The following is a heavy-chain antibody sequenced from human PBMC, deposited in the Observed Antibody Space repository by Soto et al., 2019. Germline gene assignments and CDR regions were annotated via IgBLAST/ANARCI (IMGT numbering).Heavy chain of an antibody. V-gene: IGHV1-69*13. Sequence: SVKVSCKASGGTFSSYAISWVRQAPGQGLEWLGGIIPIFGTANYAQKFQGRVTITADESTSTAYMELSSLRSEDTAVYYCARDSGPGCCSSTSCSINWFDPWGQGTLVTVSS. CDR1: GGTFSSYA. J-gene: IGHJ5*02. D-gene: IGHD2-2*01. CDR2: IIPIFGTA. CDR3: ARDSGPGCCSSTSCSINWFDP.